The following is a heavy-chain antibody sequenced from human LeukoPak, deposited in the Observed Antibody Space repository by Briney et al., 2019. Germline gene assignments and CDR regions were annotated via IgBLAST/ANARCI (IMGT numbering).Heavy chain of an antibody. CDR2: ISGSGGST. J-gene: IGHJ4*02. D-gene: IGHD3-3*01. Sequence: QTGGSLRLSCAASGFTFSSYSINWVRQAPGKGLEWVSAISGSGGSTYYADSVKGRFTISRDNSKNTLYLQMNSLRAEDTAVYYCAKVAIRFLEWLSHQIRWYYFDYWGQGTLVTVSS. CDR3: AKVAIRFLEWLSHQIRWYYFDY. V-gene: IGHV3-23*01. CDR1: GFTFSSYS.